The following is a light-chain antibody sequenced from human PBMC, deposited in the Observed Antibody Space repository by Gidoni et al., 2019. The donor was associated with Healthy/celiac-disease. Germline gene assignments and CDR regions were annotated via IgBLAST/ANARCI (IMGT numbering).Light chain of an antibody. V-gene: IGKV4-1*01. CDR1: QSVLYSSNNKNY. CDR2: WAS. J-gene: IGKJ4*01. CDR3: QQYYSTPLT. Sequence: CKSSQSVLYSSNNKNYLAWYQQKPGQPPKLLIYWASTRESGVPDRFSGSGSGTDFTLTISSLQAEDVAVYYCQQYYSTPLTFGGGTKVEIK.